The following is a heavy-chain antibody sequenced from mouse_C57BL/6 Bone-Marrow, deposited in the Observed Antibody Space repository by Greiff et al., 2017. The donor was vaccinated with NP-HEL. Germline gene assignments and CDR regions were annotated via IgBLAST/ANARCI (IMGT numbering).Heavy chain of an antibody. CDR3: ARCLLRNYYAMDY. D-gene: IGHD1-1*01. CDR2: IDPNSGGT. Sequence: QVHVKQSGAELVKPGASVKLSCKASGYTFTSYWMHWVKQRPGRGLEWIGRIDPNSGGTKYNEKFKSKATLTVDKPSSTAYMQLSSLTSEDSAVYYCARCLLRNYYAMDYWGQGTSVTVSS. V-gene: IGHV1-72*01. CDR1: GYTFTSYW. J-gene: IGHJ4*01.